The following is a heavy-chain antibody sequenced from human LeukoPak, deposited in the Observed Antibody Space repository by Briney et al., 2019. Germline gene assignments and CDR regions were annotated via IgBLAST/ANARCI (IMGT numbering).Heavy chain of an antibody. CDR1: GFTFSSHA. CDR2: ISTSGGTT. CDR3: SKTSIVGPTAIDY. J-gene: IGHJ4*02. V-gene: IGHV3-23*01. D-gene: IGHD1-26*01. Sequence: GGSRRLSCAASGFTFSSHAMSWVRQAPGKGLEWVSAISTSGGTTDYADSVKGRFTISRDNSKNTLYLQLNSLRAEDTAVYYCSKTSIVGPTAIDYWGQGTLVTVSS.